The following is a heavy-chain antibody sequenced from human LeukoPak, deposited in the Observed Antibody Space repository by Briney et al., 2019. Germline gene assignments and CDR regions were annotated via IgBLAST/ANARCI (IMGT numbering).Heavy chain of an antibody. V-gene: IGHV3-74*01. CDR2: INSDGSYT. J-gene: IGHJ4*02. CDR1: GFTFSNSW. Sequence: GGSLRLSCAASGFTFSNSWMHWVRQAPGKGLVWVSRINSDGSYTTYADSVKGRFTISKDNAKNTLYLQMNSLRAEDTAVYYCAREFDYWGQGTLVTVSS. CDR3: AREFDY.